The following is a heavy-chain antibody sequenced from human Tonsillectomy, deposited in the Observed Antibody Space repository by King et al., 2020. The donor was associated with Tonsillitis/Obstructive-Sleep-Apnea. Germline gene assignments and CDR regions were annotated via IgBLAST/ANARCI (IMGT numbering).Heavy chain of an antibody. CDR1: GFTFSSNY. CDR2: MYSGGST. V-gene: IGHV3-53*01. J-gene: IGHJ6*03. CDR3: ARDQDYGSGSYFHYYYYMDV. Sequence: VQLVESGGGLIQPGGSLRLSCAASGFTFSSNYMSWVRQAPGKGLEWVAVMYSGGSTSYADSVKGRFTISRDNSKNTLYLQMNRLRAEDTAVYYCARDQDYGSGSYFHYYYYMDVWGKGTTVTVSS. D-gene: IGHD3-10*01.